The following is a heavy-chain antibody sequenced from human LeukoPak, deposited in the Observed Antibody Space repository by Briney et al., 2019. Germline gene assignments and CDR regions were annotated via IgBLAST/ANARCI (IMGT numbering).Heavy chain of an antibody. CDR3: ARAKDYYDSSGYHPYFDY. J-gene: IGHJ4*02. D-gene: IGHD3-22*01. Sequence: PGGSLGLSCAASGFTFSSYAMSWVRQAPGKGLEWVSVIYSGGNTYYADSVKGRFTISRDDSKNTLYLQMNSLRAEDTAVYYCARAKDYYDSSGYHPYFDYWGQGTLVTVSS. CDR2: IYSGGNT. CDR1: GFTFSSYA. V-gene: IGHV3-66*01.